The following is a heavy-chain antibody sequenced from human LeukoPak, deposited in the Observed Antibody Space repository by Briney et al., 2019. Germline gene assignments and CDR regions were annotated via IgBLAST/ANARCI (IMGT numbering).Heavy chain of an antibody. CDR1: GFTFSSYG. J-gene: IGHJ5*02. Sequence: GGSLRLSCAASGFTFSSYGMNWVRQAPGKGLEWVSYISSSGSTIYYADSVKGRFTISRDNAKNSLYLQMSSLRAEDMAVYYCARAGSGRSPDWFDPWGQGTLVTVSS. CDR2: ISSSGSTI. CDR3: ARAGSGRSPDWFDP. V-gene: IGHV3-48*04. D-gene: IGHD1-26*01.